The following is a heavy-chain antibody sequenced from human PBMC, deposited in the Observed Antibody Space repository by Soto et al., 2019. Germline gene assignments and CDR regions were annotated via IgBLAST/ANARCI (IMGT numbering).Heavy chain of an antibody. V-gene: IGHV3-9*01. CDR2: ISWNSGTT. CDR1: GFIFEEYA. CDR3: AKEVMWGGEIDYYGMDV. J-gene: IGHJ6*02. D-gene: IGHD3-16*01. Sequence: EMELVESGGGVVQPGGSLRLSCAASGFIFEEYAMQWVRQAPGTGLEWVSGISWNSGTTGYAASVKGRFTISRDNAKNSQDLQMNSLRAEDTALHSCAKEVMWGGEIDYYGMDVRGPGTTGSVSS.